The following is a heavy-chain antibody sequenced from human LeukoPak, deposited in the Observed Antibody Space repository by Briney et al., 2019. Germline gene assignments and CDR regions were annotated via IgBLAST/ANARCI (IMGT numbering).Heavy chain of an antibody. D-gene: IGHD2-15*01. CDR2: INSDGSTT. V-gene: IGHV3-74*01. CDR3: TRRVSATRWFDP. CDR1: GFTFNSYW. Sequence: GGSLRLSCAASGFTFNSYWMHWVRQAPGKGLVWVSRINSDGSTTNYADSVKGRFTISRDNAENTMYLQMNSLRVEDTAVYYCTRRVSATRWFDPWGQGTRVTVSS. J-gene: IGHJ5*02.